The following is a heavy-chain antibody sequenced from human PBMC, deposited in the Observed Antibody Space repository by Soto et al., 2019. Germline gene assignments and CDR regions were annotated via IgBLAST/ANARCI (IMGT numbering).Heavy chain of an antibody. D-gene: IGHD1-26*01. CDR2: IIPALGTT. Sequence: SVKVSCKASGVTFTSYAISWVRQAPGQGLEWMGRIIPALGTTYYAQKFQDRVTITADKSTSTVYMELNRLRSEDTALYHCASTPRGLAGALPYWGQGSLVTVSS. CDR1: GVTFTSYA. V-gene: IGHV1-69*06. J-gene: IGHJ4*02. CDR3: ASTPRGLAGALPY.